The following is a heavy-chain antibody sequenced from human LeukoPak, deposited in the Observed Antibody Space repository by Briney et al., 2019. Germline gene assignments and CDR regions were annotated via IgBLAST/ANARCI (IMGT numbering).Heavy chain of an antibody. J-gene: IGHJ6*02. CDR2: ISSSSSYI. V-gene: IGHV3-21*01. CDR3: AKDSAPSTMTYYYYYGMDV. CDR1: GFTFSSYS. Sequence: GGSLRLSCAASGFTFSSYSMNWVRQAPGKGLEWVSSISSSSSYIYYADSLKGRFTISRDNSKNTLYLQMNSLKAEDTAVYYCAKDSAPSTMTYYYYYGMDVWGQGTTVTVSS. D-gene: IGHD3-22*01.